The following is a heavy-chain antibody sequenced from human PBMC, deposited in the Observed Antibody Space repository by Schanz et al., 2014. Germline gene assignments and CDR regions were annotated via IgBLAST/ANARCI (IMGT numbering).Heavy chain of an antibody. V-gene: IGHV3-74*01. J-gene: IGHJ6*02. CDR1: GFTYSSYW. Sequence: EVQLVESGGGLVQPGGSLRLSCAASGFTYSSYWMHWVRQAPGKGLVWVSTIDTAGSYTSYVDSVKGRFTISRDNAKNTLYLQMSRLRVEDTAVYYCARGASRDYFAMDVWGQGTTVTVSS. CDR2: IDTAGSYT. CDR3: ARGASRDYFAMDV.